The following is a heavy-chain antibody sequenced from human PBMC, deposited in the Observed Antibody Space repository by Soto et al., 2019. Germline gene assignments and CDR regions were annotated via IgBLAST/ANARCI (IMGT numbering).Heavy chain of an antibody. CDR2: INPDGSVG. CDR3: AGWGGHDYNY. V-gene: IGHV3-7*03. Sequence: EVQLLGSGGGLVQPGGSLRLSCVASGFTFSTYWMNWVRQAPGMGLEWVANINPDGSVGTYVDSLKGRFTSSRDNAKNSLYLQMNSLRADDTAVYFGAGWGGHDYNYWGQGILVTVSS. J-gene: IGHJ4*02. D-gene: IGHD3-16*01. CDR1: GFTFSTYW.